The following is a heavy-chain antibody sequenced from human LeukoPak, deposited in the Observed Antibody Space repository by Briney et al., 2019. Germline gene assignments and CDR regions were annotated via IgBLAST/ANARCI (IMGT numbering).Heavy chain of an antibody. CDR2: ISVGGGST. CDR3: ARDYGMDV. V-gene: IGHV3-23*01. J-gene: IGHJ6*02. CDR1: GFGFSSYA. Sequence: GGSLRLSCAASGFGFSSYAMSWVRQAPGKGLEWVSAISVGGGSTYYADSVKGRFTISRDNSKNTLYLQMNSLRAEDTAVYYCARDYGMDVWGQGTTVTVSS.